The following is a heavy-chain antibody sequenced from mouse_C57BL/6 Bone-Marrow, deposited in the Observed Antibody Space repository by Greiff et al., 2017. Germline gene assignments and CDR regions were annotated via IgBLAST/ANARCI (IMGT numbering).Heavy chain of an antibody. V-gene: IGHV5-17*01. CDR3: ARGGTVVATGAMDY. J-gene: IGHJ4*01. CDR1: GFTFSDYG. CDR2: ISSGRRTF. Sequence: EVKLMESGGGLVKPGGSLKLSCAASGFTFSDYGMHWVRQAPEKGLEWVAYISSGRRTFSSAATVTGRFPIPRANAKTTPLLQMTSLRSEDTAMYYCARGGTVVATGAMDYWGQGTSVTVSS. D-gene: IGHD1-1*01.